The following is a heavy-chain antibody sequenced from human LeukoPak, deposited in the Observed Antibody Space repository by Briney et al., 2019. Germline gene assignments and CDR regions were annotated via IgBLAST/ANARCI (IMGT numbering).Heavy chain of an antibody. CDR1: GGSISSSSYY. CDR2: IYYSGST. Sequence: KPSETLSLTCTVSGGSISSSSYYWGWIRQPPGKGLEWIGSIYYSGSTNYNPSLKSRVTISVDTSKNQFSLKLSSVTAADTAVYYCARVGYDFWSGYHHDAWYFDYWGQGTLVTVSS. CDR3: ARVGYDFWSGYHHDAWYFDY. J-gene: IGHJ4*02. V-gene: IGHV4-39*07. D-gene: IGHD3-3*01.